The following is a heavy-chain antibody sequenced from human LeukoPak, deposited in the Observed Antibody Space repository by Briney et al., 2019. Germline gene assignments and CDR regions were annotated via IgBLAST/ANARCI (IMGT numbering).Heavy chain of an antibody. Sequence: SETLSLTCTVSGGSISSYYWSWIRQPAGKGLEWIGRIYTSGSTNYNPSLKSRVTMSVDTSKNQFSLKLSSVTAADTAVYYCARGSILLTSDAFDIWGQGTMVTVSS. D-gene: IGHD3-10*01. CDR2: IYTSGST. CDR3: ARGSILLTSDAFDI. V-gene: IGHV4-4*07. J-gene: IGHJ3*02. CDR1: GGSISSYY.